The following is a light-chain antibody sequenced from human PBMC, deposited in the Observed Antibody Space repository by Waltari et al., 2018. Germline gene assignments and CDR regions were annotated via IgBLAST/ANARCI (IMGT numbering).Light chain of an antibody. V-gene: IGKV3-15*01. CDR2: VAS. J-gene: IGKJ2*01. Sequence: EIVMTQSPATLSVSPGERATLSCRASQSVSSNLAWYQQKPGQAPRLRIYVASTRATDIPARFSGSVSGTEFTLTISSLQSEDFAVYYCQQYNDWLGTFGQGTKLEIK. CDR1: QSVSSN. CDR3: QQYNDWLGT.